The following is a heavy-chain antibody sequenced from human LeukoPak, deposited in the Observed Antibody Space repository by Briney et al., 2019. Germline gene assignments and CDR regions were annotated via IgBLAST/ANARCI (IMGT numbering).Heavy chain of an antibody. CDR2: IYPGDSDT. CDR3: ARRVGYNWNHIDRNWFDP. Sequence: GESLKISCKGSGYSFTSYWIGWVRQMPGKGLEWMGIIYPGDSDTRYSPSFQGQVTISADKSISTAYLQWSSLKAPDTAMYYCARRVGYNWNHIDRNWFDPWGQGTLVTVSS. J-gene: IGHJ5*02. CDR1: GYSFTSYW. V-gene: IGHV5-51*01. D-gene: IGHD1-14*01.